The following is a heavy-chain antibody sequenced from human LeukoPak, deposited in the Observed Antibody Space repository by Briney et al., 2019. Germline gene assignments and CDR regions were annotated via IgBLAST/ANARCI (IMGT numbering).Heavy chain of an antibody. CDR2: IYHSGST. D-gene: IGHD5-24*01. J-gene: IGHJ4*02. CDR1: GYSISSGYY. Sequence: PSETLSLTCTVSGYSISSGYYWGWIRQPPGKGLEWIGSIYHSGSTYYNPSLKSRVTISVDTSKNQFSLKLSSVTAADTAVYYCARWLQFQPGYYFDYWGQGTLVTVSS. CDR3: ARWLQFQPGYYFDY. V-gene: IGHV4-38-2*02.